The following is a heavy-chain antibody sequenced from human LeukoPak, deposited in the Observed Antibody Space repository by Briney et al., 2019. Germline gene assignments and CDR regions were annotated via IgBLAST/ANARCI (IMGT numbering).Heavy chain of an antibody. J-gene: IGHJ4*02. CDR3: ARNFDS. V-gene: IGHV3-48*01. CDR2: ITSSSSTI. Sequence: GGSLRLSCAASGFTFTSYTMNWVRQAPGRGLEWVSYITSSSSTIYYADSVKGRFTMSRDNAENSLYLQMNSLRAEDTAVYYCARNFDSWGQGTLVTVSS. CDR1: GFTFTSYT. D-gene: IGHD2/OR15-2a*01.